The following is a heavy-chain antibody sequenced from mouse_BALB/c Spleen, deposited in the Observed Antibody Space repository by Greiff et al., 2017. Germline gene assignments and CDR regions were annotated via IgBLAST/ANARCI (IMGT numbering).Heavy chain of an antibody. CDR2: IDPSDSYT. CDR3: ARGGGQGGNWGSY. CDR1: GYTFTSYW. V-gene: IGHV1-69*02. J-gene: IGHJ3*01. Sequence: QVQLQQPGAELVKPGASVKLSCKASGYTFTSYWMHWVKQRPGQGLEWIGEIDPSDSYTNYNQKFKGKATLTVDKSSSTAYMQLSSLTSEDSAVYYWARGGGQGGNWGSYWGQGTLVTVSA. D-gene: IGHD4-1*01.